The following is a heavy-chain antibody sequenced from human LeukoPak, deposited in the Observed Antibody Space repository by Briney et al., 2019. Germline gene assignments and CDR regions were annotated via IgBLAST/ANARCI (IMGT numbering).Heavy chain of an antibody. D-gene: IGHD5-24*01. CDR2: VYSSGST. CDR1: GGSISNYY. J-gene: IGHJ6*03. V-gene: IGHV4-4*07. CDR3: ARGRDGYNPYYYYYMDV. Sequence: SETLSLTCTVSGGSISNYYWTWIRQPAGKGLEWIGHVYSSGSTNDNPSLKSRVTMSVGTSKKQFSLKPSSVTAADTAVYYCARGRDGYNPYYYYYMDVWGKGTTVTVSS.